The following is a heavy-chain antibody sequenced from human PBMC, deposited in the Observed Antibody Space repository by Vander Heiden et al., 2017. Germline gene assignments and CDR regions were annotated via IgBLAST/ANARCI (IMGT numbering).Heavy chain of an antibody. CDR1: GFTFDDYA. J-gene: IGHJ4*02. CDR3: AKAGGGGDYPLNYFDY. D-gene: IGHD4-17*01. CDR2: ISWNSGSI. Sequence: EVRLVESGGGLVQPGRSLRLSCAASGFTFDDYAMHWVRQAPGKGLEWVSGISWNSGSIDDADSVKGRFTISRDNAKNSLYLQMNSLRTEDTAFYYCAKAGGGGDYPLNYFDYWGQGNLVTVSS. V-gene: IGHV3-9*01.